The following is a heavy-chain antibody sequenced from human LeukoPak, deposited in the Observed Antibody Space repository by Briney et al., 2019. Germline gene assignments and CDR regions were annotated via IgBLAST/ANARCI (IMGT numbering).Heavy chain of an antibody. V-gene: IGHV4-4*07. Sequence: SETLSLTCTVSGGSISSYYWSWIRQPAGKGLEWIGRIYTSGSTNYNPSLKSRVTMSVDTSKNQFSLKLSSVTAADTAVYYCARGVAPLNYGSSRKYYFDYWGQGTLVTVSS. D-gene: IGHD6-13*01. CDR3: ARGVAPLNYGSSRKYYFDY. CDR1: GGSISSYY. CDR2: IYTSGST. J-gene: IGHJ4*02.